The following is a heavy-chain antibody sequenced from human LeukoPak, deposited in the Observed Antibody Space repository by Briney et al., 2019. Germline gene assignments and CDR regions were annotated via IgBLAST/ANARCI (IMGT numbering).Heavy chain of an antibody. Sequence: SAPTLVKPTQTLTLTCTFSGFSLRTSGLGVGWIRQPPAKALEWLALIYCNDDKRYSPSLKSSLTITKVTTKKQVDLTMTNMDPVDTATYYCAHLDYYDSSGYYSNLHNWFDPWGQGTLVTVSS. CDR2: IYCNDDK. J-gene: IGHJ5*02. V-gene: IGHV2-5*01. CDR1: GFSLRTSGLG. D-gene: IGHD3-22*01. CDR3: AHLDYYDSSGYYSNLHNWFDP.